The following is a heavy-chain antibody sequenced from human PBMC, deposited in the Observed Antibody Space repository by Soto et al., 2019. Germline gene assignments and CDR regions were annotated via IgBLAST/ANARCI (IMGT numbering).Heavy chain of an antibody. Sequence: SVKVSCKASGGTFSSYAISWVRQAPGQGLEWMGGIIPIFGTANYAQKFQGGVTITADESTSTAYMELSSLRSEDTAVYYCARHRMYYYDSSGPPFEEWGQGTLVTVSS. V-gene: IGHV1-69*13. CDR2: IIPIFGTA. CDR3: ARHRMYYYDSSGPPFEE. D-gene: IGHD3-22*01. CDR1: GGTFSSYA. J-gene: IGHJ4*02.